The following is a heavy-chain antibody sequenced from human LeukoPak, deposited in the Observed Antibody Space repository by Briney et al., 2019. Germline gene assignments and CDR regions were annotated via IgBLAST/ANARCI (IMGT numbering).Heavy chain of an antibody. CDR2: ISWDGGST. J-gene: IGHJ4*02. V-gene: IGHV3-43D*03. Sequence: PGGSLRLSCAASGFTFDDYAMHWVRQAPGKGLEWVSLISWDGGSTYYADSVKGRFTISRDNNKNSLYLQMNSLRAEDTALYYCAKDMFRGGIVGAQAPVADYWGQGTLVTVSS. D-gene: IGHD1-26*01. CDR1: GFTFDDYA. CDR3: AKDMFRGGIVGAQAPVADY.